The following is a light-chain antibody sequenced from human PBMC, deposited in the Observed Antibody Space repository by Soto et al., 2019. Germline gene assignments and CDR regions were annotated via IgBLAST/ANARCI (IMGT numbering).Light chain of an antibody. CDR1: QTVSSSN. CDR2: DAS. V-gene: IGKV3-20*01. CDR3: QQYGGSPVT. Sequence: IVLTQSACTLSLSPGERATLSCRASQTVSSSNLAWHQQRPGQAPRLLLYDASTRATGVPATFSGSGSGTDFTLTISRLEPEDFAVYYCQQYGGSPVTFGQGTRLEIK. J-gene: IGKJ5*01.